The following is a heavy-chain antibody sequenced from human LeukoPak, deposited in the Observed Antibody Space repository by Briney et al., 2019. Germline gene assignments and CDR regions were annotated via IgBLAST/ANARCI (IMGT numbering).Heavy chain of an antibody. CDR2: ISWNSGSI. CDR1: GFTFYDYA. D-gene: IGHD3-10*01. CDR3: AKGSPRGYGSDFDI. J-gene: IGHJ3*02. Sequence: PGGSLRLSCAASGFTFYDYAMHWVRQAPGKGLEWVSGISWNSGSIGYADSVKGRFTISRDNAKNSLYLQMNSLRPEDTALYYCAKGSPRGYGSDFDIWGQGTMVTVSS. V-gene: IGHV3-9*01.